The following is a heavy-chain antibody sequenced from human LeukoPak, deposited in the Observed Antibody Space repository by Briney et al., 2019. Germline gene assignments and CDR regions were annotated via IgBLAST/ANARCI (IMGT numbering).Heavy chain of an antibody. CDR2: INSDGSST. D-gene: IGHD6-19*01. Sequence: PGGSLRLSCAASGFTFSSYWMHWVRQAPGKGLVWVSRINSDGSSTSYADSVKGRFTISRDNAKNSQYLQMSSLRADDTAVYFCARAGGGWNDHWGQGTLVTVSS. CDR1: GFTFSSYW. V-gene: IGHV3-74*01. CDR3: ARAGGGWNDH. J-gene: IGHJ4*02.